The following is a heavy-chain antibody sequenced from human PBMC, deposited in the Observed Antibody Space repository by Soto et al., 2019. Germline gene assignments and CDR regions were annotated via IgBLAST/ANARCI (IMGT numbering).Heavy chain of an antibody. CDR2: MNPNSGNT. V-gene: IGHV1-8*01. J-gene: IGHJ6*02. Sequence: ASVKVSCKASGYTFTSYDINWVRQATGQGLEWMGWMNPNSGNTGYAQKFQGRVTMTRNTSISTAYMELSSLRSEDTAVYYCARGGAGDYYYYYGMDVWGQGTTVTVSS. D-gene: IGHD6-19*01. CDR3: ARGGAGDYYYYYGMDV. CDR1: GYTFTSYD.